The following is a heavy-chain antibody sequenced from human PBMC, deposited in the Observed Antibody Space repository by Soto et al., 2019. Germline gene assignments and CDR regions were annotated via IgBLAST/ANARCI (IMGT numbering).Heavy chain of an antibody. CDR2: ISGSGGSI. J-gene: IGHJ4*02. V-gene: IGHV3-23*01. CDR1: GFTFISFV. CDR3: AKGPTTTVTTCFDY. D-gene: IGHD4-17*01. Sequence: EVQLLESGGGLVQPGGSLRLSCAASGFTFISFVMSWVRQAPGKGLEWVSAISGSGGSIYYADSVKGRFTISRDNSKNTLYLQMNNLRAEDTAVYYCAKGPTTTVTTCFDYWGQGTLVTVSS.